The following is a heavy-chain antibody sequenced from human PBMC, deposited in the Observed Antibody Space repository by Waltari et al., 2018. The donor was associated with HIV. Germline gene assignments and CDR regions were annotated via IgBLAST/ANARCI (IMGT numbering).Heavy chain of an antibody. CDR2: INSDGSIT. Sequence: EVQLVESGGGLVQPGGSLRLSCAASGFTFSSYWMHWVRQVPGKGLIWGARINSDGSITSYADSVKCRFTISRDNAKNTLYLQMNSLRAEDTAVYYCATSRTCDYWGQGTLVTVSS. V-gene: IGHV3-74*01. CDR3: ATSRTCDY. CDR1: GFTFSSYW. J-gene: IGHJ4*02.